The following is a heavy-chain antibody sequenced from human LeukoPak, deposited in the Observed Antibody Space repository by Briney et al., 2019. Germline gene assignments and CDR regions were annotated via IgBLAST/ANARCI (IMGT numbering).Heavy chain of an antibody. CDR3: AKDIATGNRLYYFDY. CDR1: GFTFDDYA. J-gene: IGHJ4*02. CDR2: ISWNGGTI. V-gene: IGHV3-9*01. D-gene: IGHD1-14*01. Sequence: GGSLRLSCAASGFTFDDYAMHWVRQAPGKGLEWVSGISWNGGTIAYADPVKGRFTISRDNAKNSLYLQMNSLRAEDTALYYCAKDIATGNRLYYFDYWGQGTLVTVSS.